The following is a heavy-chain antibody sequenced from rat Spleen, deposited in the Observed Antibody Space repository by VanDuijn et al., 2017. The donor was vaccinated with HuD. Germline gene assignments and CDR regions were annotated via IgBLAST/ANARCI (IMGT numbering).Heavy chain of an antibody. CDR2: ISTGGGNT. Sequence: EVKLVESGGGLVQPGRSLKLSCAASGFTFSDYYMAWVRQAPTKGLEWIASISTGGGNTYYRDSVKGRFTISRDNAKNTQYLEMDSLRSEDTATYYCARGYVMDAWGQGASVTVSS. V-gene: IGHV5S13*01. CDR3: ARGYVMDA. J-gene: IGHJ4*01. CDR1: GFTFSDYY.